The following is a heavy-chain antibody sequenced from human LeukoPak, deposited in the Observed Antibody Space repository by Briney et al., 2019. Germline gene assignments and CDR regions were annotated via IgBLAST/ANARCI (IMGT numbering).Heavy chain of an antibody. CDR3: ARGPMLRGVIIRRSKSGYFDY. CDR1: GFTISTYS. V-gene: IGHV3-48*01. CDR2: ISSSSNTI. J-gene: IGHJ4*02. Sequence: GGSLRLSCEGSGFTISTYSMNWVRQAPGKGLEWVSYISSSSNTIYYADSVKGRFTISRDNAKNSLYLQMNSLRAEDTAVYYCARGPMLRGVIIRRSKSGYFDYWGQGTLVTVSS. D-gene: IGHD3-10*01.